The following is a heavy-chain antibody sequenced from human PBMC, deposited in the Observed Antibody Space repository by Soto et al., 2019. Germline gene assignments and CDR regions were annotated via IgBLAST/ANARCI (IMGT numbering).Heavy chain of an antibody. Sequence: QVQLVQSGAEVKKPGASVKVSCKASGYTFTSYGISWVRQAPGQGLEWMGWISAYNGNTNYAQKLQGRVTKTTDTSTSTADMELRSLRSDDTAVYYCASTRLQSQPVPYDYWGQGTLVTGSS. CDR2: ISAYNGNT. CDR1: GYTFTSYG. D-gene: IGHD5-12*01. CDR3: ASTRLQSQPVPYDY. J-gene: IGHJ4*02. V-gene: IGHV1-18*01.